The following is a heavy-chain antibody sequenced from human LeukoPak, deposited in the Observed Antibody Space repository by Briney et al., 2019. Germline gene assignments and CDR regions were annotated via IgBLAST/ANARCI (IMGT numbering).Heavy chain of an antibody. CDR1: GGSISSYY. CDR2: IYYSGST. V-gene: IGHV4-59*01. Sequence: SETLSLTCTVSGGSISSYYWSWIRQPPGKGLEWIGYIYYSGSTNYNPSLKSRVTISVDTSKNQFSLRLSSVTAADTAVYYCARLPHYWGQGTLVTVSS. CDR3: ARLPHY. J-gene: IGHJ4*02.